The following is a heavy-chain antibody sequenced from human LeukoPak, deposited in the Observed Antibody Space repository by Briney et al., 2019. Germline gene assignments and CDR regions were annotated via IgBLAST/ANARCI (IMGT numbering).Heavy chain of an antibody. CDR2: INPNSGGT. J-gene: IGHJ5*02. CDR1: GYTFTGYY. D-gene: IGHD6-13*01. Sequence: ASVKVSCKASGYTFTGYYMHWVRQAPGQGLEWMGWINPNSGGTNYAQKFQGRVTMTRDTSISTAYMELRSLRSDDTAVYYCAREVTYSSSWYWFDPWGQGTLVTVSS. CDR3: AREVTYSSSWYWFDP. V-gene: IGHV1-2*02.